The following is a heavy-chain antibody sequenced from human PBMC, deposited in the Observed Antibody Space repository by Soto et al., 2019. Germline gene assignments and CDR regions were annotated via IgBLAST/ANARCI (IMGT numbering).Heavy chain of an antibody. CDR1: GFTFSTYW. Sequence: EVQLLESGGGLVKPGGSLRLSCAASGFTFSTYWMSWVRQAPGKGLEWVANIKGDGSEKYYVDSVKGRFTISRDNAKNALYVQMNSLRADDTAVYYCAREGVRDGYNYYWGQGTLVTVSS. D-gene: IGHD5-12*01. V-gene: IGHV3-7*03. J-gene: IGHJ4*02. CDR3: AREGVRDGYNYY. CDR2: IKGDGSEK.